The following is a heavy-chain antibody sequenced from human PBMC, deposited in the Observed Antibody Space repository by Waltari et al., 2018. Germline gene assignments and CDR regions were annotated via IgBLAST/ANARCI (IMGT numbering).Heavy chain of an antibody. Sequence: QVQLQQWGAGLLKHSETLSLTCAVYGGSFSGYYWRWIRQPPGKGVEWIGEINQMGSTNYNPSLKGRVTISIDTSKTHFSLKLSSVTAADTAVYYCARRERGAAAGTSLYWGQGTLVTVSS. V-gene: IGHV4-34*01. CDR3: ARRERGAAAGTSLY. J-gene: IGHJ4*02. CDR1: GGSFSGYY. D-gene: IGHD6-13*01. CDR2: INQMGST.